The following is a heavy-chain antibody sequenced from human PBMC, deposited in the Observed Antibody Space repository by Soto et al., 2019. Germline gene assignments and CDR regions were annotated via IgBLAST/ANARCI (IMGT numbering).Heavy chain of an antibody. J-gene: IGHJ4*02. Sequence: QVQLVQSGAEVKKPGSSVKVSCKASGGTFSSYAISWVRQAPGQGLEWMGGIIPIFGTANYAQKFQGRVTITADESTSTAYMELSSLRSEDTALYYCARSGLIVVVPAALDYWGQGTLVTVSS. CDR1: GGTFSSYA. V-gene: IGHV1-69*01. CDR2: IIPIFGTA. D-gene: IGHD2-2*01. CDR3: ARSGLIVVVPAALDY.